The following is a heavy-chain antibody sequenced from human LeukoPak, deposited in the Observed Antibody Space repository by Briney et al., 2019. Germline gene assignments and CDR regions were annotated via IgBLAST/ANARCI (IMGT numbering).Heavy chain of an antibody. J-gene: IGHJ6*02. CDR3: ARDGSGWFYYYYGMDV. CDR2: IYTSGST. CDR1: GGSISSYY. D-gene: IGHD6-19*01. V-gene: IGHV4-4*07. Sequence: SETLSLTCTVSGGSISSYYWSWIRQPAGKGLEWIGRIYTSGSTNYNPSLKSRVTMSVDTSKNQFSLKLSSVTAADTAVYYCARDGSGWFYYYYGMDVWGQGTTVTVSS.